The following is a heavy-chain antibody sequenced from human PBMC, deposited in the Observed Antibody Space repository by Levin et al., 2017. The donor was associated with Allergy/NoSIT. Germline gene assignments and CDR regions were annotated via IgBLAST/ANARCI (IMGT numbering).Heavy chain of an antibody. CDR1: SGSISNYH. J-gene: IGHJ4*02. CDR2: ISNSGNT. CDR3: ARHVYIDGSPFDH. V-gene: IGHV4-59*08. D-gene: IGHD3-10*01. Sequence: SETLSLTCTVSSGSISNYHWSWIRQSPAEGLEWIGHISNSGNTNYNPSLTSRVTISLDTSKSQISLRLSTVTAADTAVYYCARHVYIDGSPFDHWGQGTLVAVSS.